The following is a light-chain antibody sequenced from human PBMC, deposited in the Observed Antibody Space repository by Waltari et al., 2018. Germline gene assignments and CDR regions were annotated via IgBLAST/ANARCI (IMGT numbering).Light chain of an antibody. CDR1: QTVSSKF. J-gene: IGKJ1*01. CDR2: GAS. CDR3: QQYASSST. V-gene: IGKV3-20*01. Sequence: EIVLTQAPGTLSLSPGERATLSCRASQTVSSKFLGWYQQKPGQAPRPLIYGASSRATGIPDRVSGSGSGTDFTLTISRLEPEDIAVYYCQQYASSSTFGQGTKVEIK.